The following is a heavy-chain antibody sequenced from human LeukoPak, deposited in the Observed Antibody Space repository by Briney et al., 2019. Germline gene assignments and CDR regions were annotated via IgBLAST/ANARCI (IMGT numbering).Heavy chain of an antibody. CDR2: IWYDGSNK. D-gene: IGHD3-22*01. V-gene: IGHV3-33*01. CDR1: GFTFSSYG. J-gene: IGHJ4*02. Sequence: GRSLRLSCAASGFTFSSYGMHWVRQAPGKGLEWVAVIWYDGSNKYYADSVKGRFTISRDNSKNTLYLQMNSLRAEDTAVYYCARDGDYYDSSGQLDYWGQGTLVTVSS. CDR3: ARDGDYYDSSGQLDY.